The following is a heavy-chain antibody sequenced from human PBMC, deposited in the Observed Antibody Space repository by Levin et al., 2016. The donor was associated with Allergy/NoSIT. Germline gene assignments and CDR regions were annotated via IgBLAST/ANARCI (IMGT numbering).Heavy chain of an antibody. CDR2: ISGSGGST. V-gene: IGHV3-23*01. CDR3: AKDQVAAMVGNWFDP. J-gene: IGHJ5*02. D-gene: IGHD2-15*01. Sequence: VRQAPGKGLEWVSAISGSGGSTYYADSVKGRFTISRDNSKNTLYLQMNSLRAEDTAVYYCAKDQVAAMVGNWFDPWGQGTLVTVSS.